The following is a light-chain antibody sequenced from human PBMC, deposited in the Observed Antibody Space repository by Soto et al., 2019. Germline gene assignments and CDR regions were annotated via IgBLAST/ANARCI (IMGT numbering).Light chain of an antibody. CDR2: GNS. CDR1: SSNIGAGYD. V-gene: IGLV1-40*01. CDR3: QSYDGILSGRM. J-gene: IGLJ3*02. Sequence: QSVLTQPPSVSGAPGQRVNISCTGSSSNIGAGYDVHWYQQLPGTAPKLLIYGNSNRPSGVPDRFSGSKSGTSASLAITGLQAEYEADYYCQSYDGILSGRMFGGVTKLTVL.